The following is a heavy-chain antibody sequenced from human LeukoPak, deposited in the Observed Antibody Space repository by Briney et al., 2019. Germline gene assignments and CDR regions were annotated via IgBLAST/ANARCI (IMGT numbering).Heavy chain of an antibody. CDR1: VYTFTRYY. CDR3: APRSISGIAAAGTGYYFDY. J-gene: IGHJ4*02. CDR2: INPNSGGT. D-gene: IGHD6-13*01. V-gene: IGHV1-2*02. Sequence: ASVKVSCKASVYTFTRYYMHWVRQAPGQGLEWMGWINPNSGGTNYAQKFQGRVTMTRDTSISTAYMELSRLRSDDTAVYYCAPRSISGIAAAGTGYYFDYWGQGTLVTVSS.